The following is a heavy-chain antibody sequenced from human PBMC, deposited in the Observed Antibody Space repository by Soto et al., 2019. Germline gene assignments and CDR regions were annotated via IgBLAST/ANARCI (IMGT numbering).Heavy chain of an antibody. J-gene: IGHJ5*02. CDR1: GYTFTAYY. V-gene: IGHV1-2*02. D-gene: IGHD6-19*01. CDR3: ARAFRIAVAGVNWFDP. Sequence: ASVKVSCKASGYTFTAYYMHWVRQAPGQGLEWMGWINPNSGGTNYAQKFQGRVTMTRDTSISTAYMELSRLRSDDTAVYYCARAFRIAVAGVNWFDPSGPRTLVAVSS. CDR2: INPNSGGT.